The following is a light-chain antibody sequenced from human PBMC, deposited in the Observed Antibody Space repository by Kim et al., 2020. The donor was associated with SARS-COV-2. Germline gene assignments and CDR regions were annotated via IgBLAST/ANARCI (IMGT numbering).Light chain of an antibody. CDR3: QQSTSYPIT. CDR1: HGISSR. V-gene: IGKV1-9*01. Sequence: ASVGDRATITCRASHGISSRLAWYQQAPGKAPKLLIYLASTLQSGVPSRFSGSGSATEFTLTVSSLQPEDFATYYCQQSTSYPITFGGGTKVDIK. CDR2: LAS. J-gene: IGKJ4*01.